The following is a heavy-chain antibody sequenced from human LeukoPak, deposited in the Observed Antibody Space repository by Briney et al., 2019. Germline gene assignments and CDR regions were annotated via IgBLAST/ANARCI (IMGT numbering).Heavy chain of an antibody. D-gene: IGHD6-13*01. CDR3: AKFIAAPFYFDY. CDR2: ISSGGDII. J-gene: IGHJ4*02. CDR1: GLRFSDYY. V-gene: IGHV3-11*04. Sequence: GGSLRLSCAASGLRFSDYYVSWIRQAPGKGLQWVSYISSGGDIIHYADSVKGRFTISRDNAKNSLYLQMNSLRAEDTAVYYCAKFIAAPFYFDYWGQGTLVTVSS.